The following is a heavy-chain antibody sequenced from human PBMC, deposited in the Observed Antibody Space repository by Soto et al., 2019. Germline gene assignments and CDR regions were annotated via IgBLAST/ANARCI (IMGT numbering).Heavy chain of an antibody. D-gene: IGHD5-12*01. CDR2: VRGRDGST. J-gene: IGHJ4*02. V-gene: IGHV3-23*01. Sequence: EVQLLESGGGLVQPGASLRLSCAASVFTFTTFDMSWARQAPGKGLEWVSVVRGRDGSTSYADSLKGRFTISKDSSKNTLYLQMNSLRAEDPALYYCAKGAWLDYWGQGTLVTVSS. CDR3: AKGAWLDY. CDR1: VFTFTTFD.